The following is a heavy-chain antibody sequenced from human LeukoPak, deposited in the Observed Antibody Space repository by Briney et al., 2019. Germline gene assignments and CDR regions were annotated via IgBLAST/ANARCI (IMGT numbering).Heavy chain of an antibody. CDR2: ISGSGTTI. CDR3: ARDAGYSSGWSHWYLDL. Sequence: GGSLRLSCAASGFTFSGYSLNWVRQAPGEGLEWVSYISGSGTTIYYADSVKGRFTISRDKAKNSIYLQMNSLTDEDTAVYYCARDAGYSSGWSHWYLDLWGRGTLVTVSS. D-gene: IGHD6-19*01. J-gene: IGHJ2*01. V-gene: IGHV3-48*02. CDR1: GFTFSGYS.